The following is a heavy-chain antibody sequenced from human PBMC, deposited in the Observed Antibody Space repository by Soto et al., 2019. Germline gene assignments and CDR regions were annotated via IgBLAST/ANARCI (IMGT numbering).Heavy chain of an antibody. Sequence: QVQLVQSGAEVKKPGASVTVSCKASGYTFTNNDVSWVRQATGQGLEWMGWVNPGSGDTGYAQKFQGRLTMTRDISIATAYMELNSLTSEDTAIYYCARMDSFGSFNWFDPGGQGTLVTVSS. V-gene: IGHV1-8*01. CDR3: ARMDSFGSFNWFDP. CDR1: GYTFTNND. J-gene: IGHJ5*02. CDR2: VNPGSGDT. D-gene: IGHD5-18*01.